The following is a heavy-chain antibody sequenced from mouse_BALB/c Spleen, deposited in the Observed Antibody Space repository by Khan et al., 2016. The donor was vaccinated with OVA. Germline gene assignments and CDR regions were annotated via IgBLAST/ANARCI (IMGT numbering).Heavy chain of an antibody. D-gene: IGHD2-1*01. V-gene: IGHV1S136*01. CDR3: ARVGYYGKGFAY. Sequence: VQLKESGPELVKPGASVKMSCKASGYTFTSYVMHWVKQKPGQGLEWIGYIYPNNDGPEYNEKFKGKATLTSDKSSSTAYLELSSLTSEDSAVYDCARVGYYGKGFAYWGQGTLVTVSA. CDR2: IYPNNDGP. J-gene: IGHJ3*01. CDR1: GYTFTSYV.